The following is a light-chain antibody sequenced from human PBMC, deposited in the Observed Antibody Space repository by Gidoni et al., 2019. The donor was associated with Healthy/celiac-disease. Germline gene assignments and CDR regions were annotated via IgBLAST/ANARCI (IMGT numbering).Light chain of an antibody. Sequence: EIVLTQSPATLSLSPGERATLSCRASQSVSSDLAWYQQKPGQAPRLLIYDASNRATGSPARFSGSGSGTDFTLTISSLEPEDFAVYYCQQRSNWPPLFTFGPGTKVDIK. J-gene: IGKJ3*01. CDR3: QQRSNWPPLFT. CDR1: QSVSSD. CDR2: DAS. V-gene: IGKV3-11*01.